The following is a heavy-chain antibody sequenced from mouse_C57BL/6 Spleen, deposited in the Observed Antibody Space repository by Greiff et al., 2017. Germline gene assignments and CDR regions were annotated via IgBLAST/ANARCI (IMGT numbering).Heavy chain of an antibody. CDR2: IDPEDGET. CDR3: ARRVVAVDY. J-gene: IGHJ2*01. D-gene: IGHD1-1*01. V-gene: IGHV14-2*01. CDR1: GFNIKDYY. Sequence: VQLQQSGAELVKPGASVKLSCTASGFNIKDYYMHWVKQRTEQGLEWIGRIDPEDGETKYAPKFQGKATLTVDKSSSTAYMQLSSLTSEDSAVYFCARRVVAVDYWGQGTTLTVSS.